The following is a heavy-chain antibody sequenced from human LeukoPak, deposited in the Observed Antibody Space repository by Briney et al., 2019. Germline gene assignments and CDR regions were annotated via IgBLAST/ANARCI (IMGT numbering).Heavy chain of an antibody. CDR1: GFTFNLYA. CDR2: TSFTGSGT. J-gene: IGHJ4*02. D-gene: IGHD6-13*01. V-gene: IGHV3-30-3*01. Sequence: GGSLRLSCAASGFTFNLYAMHWVRRAPGKGLEWVAVTSFTGSGTYYADSVRGRFTISRDNSKDTVYLQMNSLRAEDTALYHCVAIGAAALLNDDFSGPFDYWGQGTLVTVSS. CDR3: VAIGAAALLNDDFSGPFDY.